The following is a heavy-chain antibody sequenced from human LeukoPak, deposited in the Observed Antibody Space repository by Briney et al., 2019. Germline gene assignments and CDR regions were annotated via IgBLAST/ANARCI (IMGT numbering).Heavy chain of an antibody. CDR3: ARTPGIRPYDSSGLADY. V-gene: IGHV3-9*01. D-gene: IGHD3-22*01. CDR2: ISWNSGSI. Sequence: HSGGSLRLSCAASGFTFDDYAMHWVRQAPGKGLEWVSGISWNSGSIGYADSVKGRFTISRDNAKNSLYLQMNSLRAEDTALYYCARTPGIRPYDSSGLADYWGQGTLVTVSS. J-gene: IGHJ4*02. CDR1: GFTFDDYA.